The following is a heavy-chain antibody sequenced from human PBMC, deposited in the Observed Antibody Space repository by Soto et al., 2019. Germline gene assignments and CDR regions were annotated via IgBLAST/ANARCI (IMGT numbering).Heavy chain of an antibody. Sequence: GGSLRLSCAASGFTFSSYSMNWVRQAPGKGLEWVSSISSSSSYIYYADSVKGRFTISRDNAKNSLYLQMNGLRAEDTAVYYCARDGLKWLLQSGSQPDTFQHWGQGTLVTVSS. D-gene: IGHD3-3*01. J-gene: IGHJ1*01. CDR2: ISSSSSYI. CDR1: GFTFSSYS. CDR3: ARDGLKWLLQSGSQPDTFQH. V-gene: IGHV3-21*01.